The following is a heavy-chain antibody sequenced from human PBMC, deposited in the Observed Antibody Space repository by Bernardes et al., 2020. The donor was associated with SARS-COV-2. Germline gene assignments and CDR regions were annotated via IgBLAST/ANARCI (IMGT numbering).Heavy chain of an antibody. CDR3: ARDKTSTWSGVDY. Sequence: GGSLRLSCEASGFTFSNFGLHWVRQAPGKGLEWVALLSYNGATKYYADSVKGRFTISRDNSKNTQYLQMNGLRPEDTAVYYCARDKTSTWSGVDYWGQGTLVTVSS. CDR2: LSYNGATK. D-gene: IGHD6-13*01. J-gene: IGHJ4*02. CDR1: GFTFSNFG. V-gene: IGHV3-30*03.